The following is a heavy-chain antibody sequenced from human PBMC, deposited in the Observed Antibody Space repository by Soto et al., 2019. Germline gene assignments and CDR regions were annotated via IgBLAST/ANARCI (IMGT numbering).Heavy chain of an antibody. Sequence: PGGSLRLSCAASGFTCSDYYMSWIRQAPGKGLEWVSYISSSGSTIYYADSVKGRFTISRDNAKNSLYLQMNSLRAEDTAVYYCASDLDIQSPPPDYYYYYYMDVWGKGTTVTVSS. J-gene: IGHJ6*03. V-gene: IGHV3-11*01. D-gene: IGHD2-2*03. CDR1: GFTCSDYY. CDR2: ISSSGSTI. CDR3: ASDLDIQSPPPDYYYYYYMDV.